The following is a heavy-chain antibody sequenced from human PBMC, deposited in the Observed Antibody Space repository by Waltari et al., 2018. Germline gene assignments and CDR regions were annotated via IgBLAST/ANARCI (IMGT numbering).Heavy chain of an antibody. D-gene: IGHD1-26*01. J-gene: IGHJ3*02. CDR1: GFTFSSYE. Sequence: EVQLVESGGGLVQPGGSLRLSCAASGFTFSSYEMNWVRQAPGKGLEWVSYISSSGSTIYYADSGKGRFTISRDNAKNSRYLQMNSLRAEDTAVYHCARERWDRVDIWGQGTMVTVSS. CDR3: ARERWDRVDI. CDR2: ISSSGSTI. V-gene: IGHV3-48*03.